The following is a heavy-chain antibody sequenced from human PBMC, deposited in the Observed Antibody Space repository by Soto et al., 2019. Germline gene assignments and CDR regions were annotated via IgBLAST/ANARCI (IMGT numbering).Heavy chain of an antibody. Sequence: GGSLSLSCAASGFTFSDYYMSWIRQAPGKGLEWVSYISSSGSTIYYADSVKGRFTISRDNAKNSLYLQMNSLRAEDTAVYYCARVSGSYILAFDIWGQGTMVTVSS. V-gene: IGHV3-11*01. CDR2: ISSSGSTI. CDR1: GFTFSDYY. D-gene: IGHD1-26*01. CDR3: ARVSGSYILAFDI. J-gene: IGHJ3*02.